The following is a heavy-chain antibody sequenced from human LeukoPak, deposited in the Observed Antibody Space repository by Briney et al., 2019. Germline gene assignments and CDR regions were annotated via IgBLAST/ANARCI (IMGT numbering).Heavy chain of an antibody. Sequence: SETLSLTCTVSGDSVISSYWSWIRQPPGKGLEWIADININGKTDYTHSVKSRVSISLDKSKNQFSLILNCVNTEDTAVYYCARPPPRRCTGNDCYPIFDFWGQGYLVTVSS. V-gene: IGHV4-59*02. CDR1: GDSVISSY. CDR3: ARPPPRRCTGNDCYPIFDF. D-gene: IGHD2-21*02. J-gene: IGHJ4*02. CDR2: ININGKT.